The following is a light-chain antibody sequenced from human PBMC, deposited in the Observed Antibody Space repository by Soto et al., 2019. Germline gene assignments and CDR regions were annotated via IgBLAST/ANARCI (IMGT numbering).Light chain of an antibody. V-gene: IGLV2-8*01. CDR1: NSDVGGYNY. J-gene: IGLJ2*01. Sequence: QSALTQPPSASGSPGQSVTISCTGTNSDVGGYNYVSWYQQHPGKAPKLIIYEVSKRPSGVPDRFSGSKSGNTASLTVSGLQAVDEADYYCSSFAGNNNLLFGVGTKLTVL. CDR3: SSFAGNNNLL. CDR2: EVS.